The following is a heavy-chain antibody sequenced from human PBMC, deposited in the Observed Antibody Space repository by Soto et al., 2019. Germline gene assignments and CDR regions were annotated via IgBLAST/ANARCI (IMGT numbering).Heavy chain of an antibody. J-gene: IGHJ6*02. Sequence: PSETLSLTCTVSGGSISSGGYYWSWIRQHPGKGLEWIGYIYHSGTTYYNPSLKSRVTISVDTSKNHVSLKLTSVTAADTAMYFCARQVSSAWPPYYYDMDVWGQGTTVTVSS. D-gene: IGHD6-25*01. V-gene: IGHV4-31*02. CDR2: IYHSGTT. CDR1: GGSISSGGYY. CDR3: ARQVSSAWPPYYYDMDV.